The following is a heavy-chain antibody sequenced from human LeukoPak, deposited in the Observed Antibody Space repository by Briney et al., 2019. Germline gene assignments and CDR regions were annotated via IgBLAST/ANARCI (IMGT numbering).Heavy chain of an antibody. CDR3: ARLSPTYYDFWSGYYTYYYYGMDV. CDR1: GYTFTSYA. V-gene: IGHV7-4-1*02. J-gene: IGHJ6*02. CDR2: INTNTGNP. D-gene: IGHD3-3*01. Sequence: ASVKASCKASGYTFTSYAMNWVRQAPGQGLEWMGWINTNTGNPTYAQGFTGRFVFSLDTSVSTAYLQISSLKAEDTAVYYCARLSPTYYDFWSGYYTYYYYGMDVWGQGTTVTVSS.